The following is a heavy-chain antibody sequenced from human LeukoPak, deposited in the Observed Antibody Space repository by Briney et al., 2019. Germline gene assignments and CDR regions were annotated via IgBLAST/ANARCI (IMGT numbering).Heavy chain of an antibody. V-gene: IGHV4-59*08. J-gene: IGHJ3*02. CDR1: GGSISSYY. Sequence: SETLSLTCTVSGGSISSYYWSWIRQPPGKGLEWIGYIYYSGSTNYNPSLKSRVTISVDTSKNQFSLKLSSVTAADTAMYYCARRRYDAFDIWGQGTMVTVSS. CDR2: IYYSGST. CDR3: ARRRYDAFDI.